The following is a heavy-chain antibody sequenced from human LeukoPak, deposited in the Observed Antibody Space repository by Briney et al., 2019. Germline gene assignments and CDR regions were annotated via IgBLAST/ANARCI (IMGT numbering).Heavy chain of an antibody. CDR2: IGTAGDT. J-gene: IGHJ4*02. CDR3: TRHGRYSNGYQAFDY. V-gene: IGHV3-13*01. Sequence: PGGSLRLFCAASGFTFSSYDMHWVRHPTGKGLEWVSGIGTAGDTYYLGSVKGRFTISRENAKNSLYLQMNSLRAGDTAVYYCTRHGRYSNGYQAFDYWGQGILVIVSS. CDR1: GFTFSSYD. D-gene: IGHD5-18*01.